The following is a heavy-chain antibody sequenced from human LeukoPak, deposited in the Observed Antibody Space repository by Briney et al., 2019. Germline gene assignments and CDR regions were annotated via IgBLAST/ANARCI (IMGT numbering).Heavy chain of an antibody. D-gene: IGHD5-24*01. CDR2: INHGGST. CDR3: ARLRPPTHFVPQLRIMLTDTTDV. CDR1: GGSFSGYS. V-gene: IGHV4-34*01. J-gene: IGHJ6*03. Sequence: SETLSLTCAVYGGSFSGYSLSWIRQPPGKGLEWIGEINHGGSTNYNPSLKSRVTISVDTPTNNSSLRVSSVTAADTAVNYCARLRPPTHFVPQLRIMLTDTTDVWGKGTTVTAS.